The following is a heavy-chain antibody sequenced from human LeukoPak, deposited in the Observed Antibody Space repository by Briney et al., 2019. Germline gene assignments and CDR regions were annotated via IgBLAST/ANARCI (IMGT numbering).Heavy chain of an antibody. CDR2: IKQDGSEK. Sequence: PGGSLRLSCVVSGFTFSSYWMNWVRQAPGKGLEWVANIKQDGSEKYYVDSVKGRFTISRDNAKNSVYLQMNSLRAEDMAVYYCARMAGYYFYMDVWGKGTTVTVSS. CDR3: ARMAGYYFYMDV. D-gene: IGHD5-24*01. J-gene: IGHJ6*03. V-gene: IGHV3-7*01. CDR1: GFTFSSYW.